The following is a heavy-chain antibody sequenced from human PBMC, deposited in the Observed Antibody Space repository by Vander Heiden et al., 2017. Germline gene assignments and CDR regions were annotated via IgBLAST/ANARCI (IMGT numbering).Heavy chain of an antibody. CDR1: GFPFSSYG. CDR3: AKSVLLWFGELDY. Sequence: QVQLVESGGGVVQPGRSLRLSWAASGFPFSSYGMHWVRQAPGKGLEWVAVISYDGRNKYYADSVKGRFTISRDNSKNTLYLQMNSLRAEDTAVYYCAKSVLLWFGELDYWGQGTLVTVSS. V-gene: IGHV3-30*18. CDR2: ISYDGRNK. J-gene: IGHJ4*02. D-gene: IGHD3-10*01.